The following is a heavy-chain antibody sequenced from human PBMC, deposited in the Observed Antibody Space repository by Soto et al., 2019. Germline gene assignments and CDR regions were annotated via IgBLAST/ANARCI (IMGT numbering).Heavy chain of an antibody. D-gene: IGHD6-13*01. CDR3: ARIDFSRTLFDY. J-gene: IGHJ4*02. CDR2: IKQDGSEK. V-gene: IGHV3-7*03. CDR1: GFTFSSYW. Sequence: GGSLRLSCAACGFTFSSYWISWVRQAPWKGLEWVANIKQDGSEKYYVDSVKGRFTISRDNAKNSLYLQMNSLRAEDTAVYYCARIDFSRTLFDYWRQGTLVTVSS.